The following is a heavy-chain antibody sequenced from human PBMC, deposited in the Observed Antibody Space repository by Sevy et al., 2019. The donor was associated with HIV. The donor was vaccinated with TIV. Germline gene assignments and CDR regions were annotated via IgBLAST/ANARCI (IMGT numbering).Heavy chain of an antibody. CDR1: GGSISSSSYY. CDR3: ARLRGGAAALGDI. CDR2: IYYSGST. J-gene: IGHJ3*02. Sequence: SGTLSLTCTVSGGSISSSSYYWGWIRQPPGKGLEWIGSIYYSGSTYYNPSLKSRVTISVDTSKNQFSLKLSSVTAADTAVYYCARLRGGAAALGDIWGQGTMVTVSS. V-gene: IGHV4-39*01. D-gene: IGHD2-15*01.